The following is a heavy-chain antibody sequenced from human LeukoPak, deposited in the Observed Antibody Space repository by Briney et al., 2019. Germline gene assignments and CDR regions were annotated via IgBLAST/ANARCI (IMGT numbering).Heavy chain of an antibody. V-gene: IGHV3-23*01. CDR2: ISGSGGST. CDR1: GFTFSSYA. D-gene: IGHD3-9*01. CDR3: AKDRPLRYFVWLSEYFDY. J-gene: IGHJ4*02. Sequence: PGGSLRLSCAASGFTFSSYAMSWVRQAPGKGLEWVSAISGSGGSTYYADSVKGRLTISRDNSKNTLYLQMNSLRAEDTAVYYCAKDRPLRYFVWLSEYFDYWGQGTLVTVSS.